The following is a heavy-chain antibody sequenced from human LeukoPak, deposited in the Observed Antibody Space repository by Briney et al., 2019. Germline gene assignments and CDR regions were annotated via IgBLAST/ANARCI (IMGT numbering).Heavy chain of an antibody. CDR1: GFTFSDYT. Sequence: GGSLRLSCVASGFTFSDYTMSWVRQAAGKGLEWVSSISARGGNTYYADSVKGRFTISRDNSKNTMYVQMNNLRVEDTAVYFCAKRDCSSTSCLTSPENYWGQGTLVTVSS. CDR2: ISARGGNT. CDR3: AKRDCSSTSCLTSPENY. J-gene: IGHJ4*02. V-gene: IGHV3-23*01. D-gene: IGHD2-2*01.